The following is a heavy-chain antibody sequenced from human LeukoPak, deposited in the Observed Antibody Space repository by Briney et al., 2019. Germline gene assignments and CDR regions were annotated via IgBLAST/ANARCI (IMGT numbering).Heavy chain of an antibody. D-gene: IGHD3-9*01. Sequence: SETLSLTCTVSGGSISSYYWSWIRQSAGKGLEWIGRIYTSGNTNYNPSLKSRVTISLDKSKNQFSLNLSSVTAADTAVYYCARQQTTLRYFDWLLGPNFDYWGQGTLVTVSS. CDR3: ARQQTTLRYFDWLLGPNFDY. V-gene: IGHV4-4*07. CDR1: GGSISSYY. J-gene: IGHJ4*02. CDR2: IYTSGNT.